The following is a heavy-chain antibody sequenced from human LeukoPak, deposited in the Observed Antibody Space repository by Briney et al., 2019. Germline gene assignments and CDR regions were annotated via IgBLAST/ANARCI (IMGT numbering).Heavy chain of an antibody. V-gene: IGHV4-38-2*02. CDR1: GSSISSGYY. CDR3: ASRKLGNDY. CDR2: LYHSGNT. D-gene: IGHD7-27*01. J-gene: IGHJ4*02. Sequence: PPETLSLTCTVSGSSISSGYYWDWIRQPPGKGLEWIGSLYHSGNTYYNPSLKSRVTISVDTSKNQFSLKLRSVAAADTAVYYCASRKLGNDYWGQGTLVTVSS.